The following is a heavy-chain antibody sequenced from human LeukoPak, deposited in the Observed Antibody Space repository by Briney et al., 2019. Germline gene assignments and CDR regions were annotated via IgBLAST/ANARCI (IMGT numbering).Heavy chain of an antibody. CDR2: VTGSGTST. CDR3: AKARFGSGTYSAFGV. J-gene: IGHJ3*01. D-gene: IGHD3-10*01. V-gene: IGHV3-23*01. CDR1: GFIFSNYA. Sequence: GGSLRLSCAASGFIFSNYAMSWVRQAPGKGLEWVSTVTGSGTSTYYADSVKGRFTVSRDSSKTTVHLQMNSLRAEDTAVYYCAKARFGSGTYSAFGVWGQGTMVTVSS.